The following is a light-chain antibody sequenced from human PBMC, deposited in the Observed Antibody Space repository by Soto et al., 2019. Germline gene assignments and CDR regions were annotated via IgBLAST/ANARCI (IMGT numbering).Light chain of an antibody. J-gene: IGKJ4*01. Sequence: ILMTQSPSSLSAFVGDRVTITCRASQDIGNFLAWYQQKPGKVPKLLVYDASSLESGVPSRFSGSGSGTEFTLTISSLQPDDFATYYCQQYNSYPLTFGGGTKVDIK. V-gene: IGKV1-13*02. CDR2: DAS. CDR3: QQYNSYPLT. CDR1: QDIGNF.